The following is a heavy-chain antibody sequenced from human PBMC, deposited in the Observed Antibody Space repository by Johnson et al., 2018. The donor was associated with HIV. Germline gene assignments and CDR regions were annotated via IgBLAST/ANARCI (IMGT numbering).Heavy chain of an antibody. CDR1: GFTVSRNY. D-gene: IGHD2-15*01. J-gene: IGHJ3*02. Sequence: VQLVESGGGLVQPGGSLRLSCAASGFTVSRNYMSWVRQAPGKGLEWVSVIYSGGSTIYSADSVKGRFTISRDNAKNSLYLQMNSLRAEDTAVYYCARSKDCSGGSCPDAFDIWGQGTMLIVSS. CDR3: ARSKDCSGGSCPDAFDI. V-gene: IGHV3-66*01. CDR2: IYSGGSTI.